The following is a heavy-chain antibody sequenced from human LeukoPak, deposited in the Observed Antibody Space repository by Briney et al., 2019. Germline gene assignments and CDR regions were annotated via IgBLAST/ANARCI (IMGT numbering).Heavy chain of an antibody. CDR2: INSDGSST. J-gene: IGHJ4*02. CDR1: GFTFSSYW. Sequence: GGSLRLSCAASGFTFSSYWMHWVRQAPGKGLVWVSRINSDGSSTSYADSVKGRFTISRDNSKNTLYLQMNSLRAEDTAVYYCAKPGLVATAPSFDYWGQGTLVTVSS. CDR3: AKPGLVATAPSFDY. D-gene: IGHD5-12*01. V-gene: IGHV3-74*01.